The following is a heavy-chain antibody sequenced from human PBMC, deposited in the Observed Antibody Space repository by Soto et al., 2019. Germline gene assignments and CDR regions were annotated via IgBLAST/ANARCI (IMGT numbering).Heavy chain of an antibody. D-gene: IGHD1-26*01. CDR1: GGTFKTYT. J-gene: IGHJ4*02. CDR3: ATWRTYSGSYCFDY. CDR2: IIPMYDSA. Sequence: QVQLVQSGAELKKPGSSVNVSCAASGGTFKTYTINWVRQAPGQGLEWIGQIIPMYDSANYAQRFQGSVTISADKSTNIAYMELSGLWSEDTALYYCATWRTYSGSYCFDYWGQGTLVSVSS. V-gene: IGHV1-69*06.